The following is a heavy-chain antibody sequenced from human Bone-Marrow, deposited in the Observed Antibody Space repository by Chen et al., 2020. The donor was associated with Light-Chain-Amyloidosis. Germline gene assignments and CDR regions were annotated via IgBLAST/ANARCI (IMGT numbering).Heavy chain of an antibody. J-gene: IGHJ4*02. CDR1: GFTFSDFG. CDR2: QWFNGND. CDR3: ARDSIEGPTDFDY. Sequence: VQLVETGGGLIQPGESLRLSCAASGFTFSDFGFHWVRQAPGKGLEWVAVQWFNGNDNYADSVRGRFTISRDSSKNMLFLQLNSLRVEDTAIYYCARDSIEGPTDFDYWGQGTLVTVSS. V-gene: IGHV3-33*01. D-gene: IGHD3-3*02.